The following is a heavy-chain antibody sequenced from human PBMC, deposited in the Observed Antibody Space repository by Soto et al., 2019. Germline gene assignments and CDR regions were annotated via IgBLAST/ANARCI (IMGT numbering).Heavy chain of an antibody. V-gene: IGHV5-10-1*01. Sequence: PGESLKISCKGSGYSFTSYWISWVRQMPGKGLEWMGRIDPSDSYTNYSPSFQGHVTISADKSISTAYLQWSSLKASDTAMYYCARRAYYYGSGSPINWFDPWGQGTLVTVSS. J-gene: IGHJ5*02. D-gene: IGHD3-10*01. CDR2: IDPSDSYT. CDR1: GYSFTSYW. CDR3: ARRAYYYGSGSPINWFDP.